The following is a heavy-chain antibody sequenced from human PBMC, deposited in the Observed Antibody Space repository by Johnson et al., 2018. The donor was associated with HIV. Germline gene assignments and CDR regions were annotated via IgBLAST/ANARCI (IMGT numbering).Heavy chain of an antibody. J-gene: IGHJ3*02. CDR3: ARDGYSGGFDI. CDR1: GFTFSSYG. CDR2: SKNKPNSYTT. D-gene: IGHD2-21*01. Sequence: MLLVESGGGVVQPGRSLRLSCAASGFTFSSYGMNWVRQAPGKGLEWVGRSKNKPNSYTTEYAASVKGRFTISRDDSKNSLYLQMNSLKIEDTAVYYCARDGYSGGFDIWGQGTMVTVSP. V-gene: IGHV3-72*01.